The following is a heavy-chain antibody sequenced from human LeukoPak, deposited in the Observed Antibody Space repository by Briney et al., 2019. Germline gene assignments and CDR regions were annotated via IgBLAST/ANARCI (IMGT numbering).Heavy chain of an antibody. D-gene: IGHD4-17*01. Sequence: SVTVSCKASGGTFRSYAITWVRQAPGKGLEWMGGIIPMINTPKYAQKFQGRVSITADESTSTGYMEVSSLRSEDTAVYYCAIFQGTYGDNENDYWGQGTLVTVSS. J-gene: IGHJ4*02. V-gene: IGHV1-69*13. CDR2: IIPMINTP. CDR1: GGTFRSYA. CDR3: AIFQGTYGDNENDY.